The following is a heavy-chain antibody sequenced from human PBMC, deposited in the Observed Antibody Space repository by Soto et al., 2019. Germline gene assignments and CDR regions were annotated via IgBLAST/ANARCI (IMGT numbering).Heavy chain of an antibody. Sequence: EVQLVESGGGLVQPGGSLRLSCAASGFTFSTYWMSWVRQAPGKGLEWVANIKQDGSEEYYVDSVKGRFTISRDNAKDSVYLQMNSLRGEERAVYYCARTHGSYYAWDYWGEVTLVTVSS. J-gene: IGHJ4*02. V-gene: IGHV3-7*04. CDR3: ARTHGSYYAWDY. CDR1: GFTFSTYW. D-gene: IGHD3-10*01. CDR2: IKQDGSEE.